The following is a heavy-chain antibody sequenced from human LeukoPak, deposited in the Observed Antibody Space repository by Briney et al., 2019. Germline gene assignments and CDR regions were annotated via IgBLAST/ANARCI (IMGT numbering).Heavy chain of an antibody. CDR1: GFTFSSYS. J-gene: IGHJ4*02. D-gene: IGHD6-13*01. Sequence: MSGGSLRLSCAASGFTFSSYSMNWVRQAPGKGLEWVSSISSSSSYIYYADSVKGRFTISRDNAKNSLYLQMNSLRAEDTAVYYCARVVLAAAGPLDYWGQGTLVTVSS. CDR2: ISSSSSYI. CDR3: ARVVLAAAGPLDY. V-gene: IGHV3-21*01.